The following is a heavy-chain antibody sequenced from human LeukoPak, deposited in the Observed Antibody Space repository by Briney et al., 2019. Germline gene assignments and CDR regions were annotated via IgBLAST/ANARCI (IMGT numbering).Heavy chain of an antibody. CDR1: GFNFSDYY. CDR2: ISSSSSYT. D-gene: IGHD6-13*01. Sequence: PGRSLMLYWAASGFNFSDYYMIWIRYAPGQGMDWVSYISSSSSYTNYADSVKGRFTISRDNAKNSLYLQMNSLRAEDTAVYYCARVHSSSWPDAFDIWGQGTMVTVSS. CDR3: ARVHSSSWPDAFDI. V-gene: IGHV3-11*06. J-gene: IGHJ3*02.